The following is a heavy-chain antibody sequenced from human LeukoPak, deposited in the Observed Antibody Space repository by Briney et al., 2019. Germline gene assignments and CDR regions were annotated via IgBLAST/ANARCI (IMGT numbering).Heavy chain of an antibody. J-gene: IGHJ4*02. CDR2: MNPNSGNT. CDR1: GYTFTGYY. CDR3: ARRSWLGASELDY. Sequence: VASVKVSCKASGYTFTGYYMHWVRQAPGQGLEWMGWMNPNSGNTGYAQKFQGRVTITRNTPISTAYMELSSLRSEDTAVYYCARRSWLGASELDYWGQGTLVTVSS. V-gene: IGHV1-8*03. D-gene: IGHD1-14*01.